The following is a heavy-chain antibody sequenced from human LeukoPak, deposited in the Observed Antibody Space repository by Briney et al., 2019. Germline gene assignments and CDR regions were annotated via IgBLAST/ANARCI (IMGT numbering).Heavy chain of an antibody. V-gene: IGHV1-69*02. D-gene: IGHD4-17*01. CDR1: GGTFSSYT. CDR2: VIPILGIA. Sequence: SVKASCKASGGTFSSYTISWVRQAPGQGLDWRGRVIPILGIANYAKKFQGRVTITADKSTSTAYMELSSLRPEDTAVYYCARGNYGDAHFDYWGQGTLVTVSS. J-gene: IGHJ4*02. CDR3: ARGNYGDAHFDY.